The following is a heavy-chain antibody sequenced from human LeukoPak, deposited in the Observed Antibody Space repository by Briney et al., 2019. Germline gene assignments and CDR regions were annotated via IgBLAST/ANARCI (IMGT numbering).Heavy chain of an antibody. J-gene: IGHJ4*02. D-gene: IGHD1-1*01. CDR1: GFTFSSYE. CDR2: ISGSVDTL. Sequence: AGGSLRLSCAASGFTFSSYEMNWVRQAPGKGLEWVSYISGSVDTLYYADCVEGRVTISRDTAKNSMYLQMHSLTAEDTAVYYCARDSPGTTAWDSWGQGTLVTVSS. V-gene: IGHV3-48*03. CDR3: ARDSPGTTAWDS.